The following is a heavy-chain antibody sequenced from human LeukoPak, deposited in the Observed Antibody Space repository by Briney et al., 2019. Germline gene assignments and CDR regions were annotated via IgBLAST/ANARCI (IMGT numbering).Heavy chain of an antibody. J-gene: IGHJ4*02. CDR2: IYYSGST. Sequence: SQTLSLTCTVSGGSISSGGYYWSWIRQHPGKGLEWIGYIYYSGSTYYIPSLKSRVTISVDTSKNQFSLKLSSVTAADTAVYYCAGRDNWNDEVDYWGQGTLVTVSS. CDR1: GGSISSGGYY. CDR3: AGRDNWNDEVDY. D-gene: IGHD1-20*01. V-gene: IGHV4-31*03.